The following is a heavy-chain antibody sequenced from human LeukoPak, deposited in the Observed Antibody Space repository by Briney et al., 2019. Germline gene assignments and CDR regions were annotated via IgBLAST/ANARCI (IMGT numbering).Heavy chain of an antibody. V-gene: IGHV3-7*01. CDR2: IRQDGSEK. J-gene: IGHJ4*02. CDR1: GFTFSTYW. Sequence: SGGSLRLSCAASGFTFSTYWMSWVRQAPGKGLEWVANIRQDGSEKYYVDSVKGRFTISRDNAKNSLYLQMNSLRVDDTAIYYCARVYQSTSGRAIDYWGQGTLVTVSS. D-gene: IGHD2-2*01. CDR3: ARVYQSTSGRAIDY.